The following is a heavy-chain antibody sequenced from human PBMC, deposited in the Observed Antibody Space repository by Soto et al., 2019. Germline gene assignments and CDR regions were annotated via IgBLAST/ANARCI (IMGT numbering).Heavy chain of an antibody. V-gene: IGHV4-34*01. Sequence: SETLSLTCAVYGGSFSGYYWSWIRQPPGKGLEWIGEINHSGSTNYNPSLKSRVTISVDTSKNQFSLKLSSVTAADTAVYYCARGHIVVVPAATSYYYYMDVWGKGTTVTVSS. CDR3: ARGHIVVVPAATSYYYYMDV. CDR1: GGSFSGYY. J-gene: IGHJ6*03. D-gene: IGHD2-2*01. CDR2: INHSGST.